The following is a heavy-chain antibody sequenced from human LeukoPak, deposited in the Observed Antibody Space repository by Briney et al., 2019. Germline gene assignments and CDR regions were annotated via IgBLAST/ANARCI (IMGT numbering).Heavy chain of an antibody. CDR1: GYTFTSYY. J-gene: IGHJ6*02. CDR2: INPSGGST. Sequence: ASVKVSCKASGYTFTSYYMHWVRQAPGQGLEWMGIINPSGGSTSYAQKFQGRVTMTRDTSTSTVYMELSSLGSEDTAVYYCASSGIPWFGELLKYYGMDVWGQGTTVTVSS. CDR3: ASSGIPWFGELLKYYGMDV. V-gene: IGHV1-46*01. D-gene: IGHD3-10*01.